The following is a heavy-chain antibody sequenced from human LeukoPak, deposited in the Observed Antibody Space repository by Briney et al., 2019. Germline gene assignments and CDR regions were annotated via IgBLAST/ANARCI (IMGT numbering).Heavy chain of an antibody. Sequence: SETLSLTCTVSGGSISSSTYYWGWIRQPPGKGLEWIGYIYYSGSTNYNPSLKSRVTISVDTSKNQFSLKLSSVTAADTAVYYCARANGMATIRTGRYFDYWGQGTLVTVSS. CDR2: IYYSGST. D-gene: IGHD5-24*01. V-gene: IGHV4-61*05. J-gene: IGHJ4*02. CDR1: GGSISSSTYY. CDR3: ARANGMATIRTGRYFDY.